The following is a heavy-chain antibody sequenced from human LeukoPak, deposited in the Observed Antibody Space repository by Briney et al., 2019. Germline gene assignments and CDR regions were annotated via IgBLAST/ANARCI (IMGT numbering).Heavy chain of an antibody. V-gene: IGHV4-38-2*02. J-gene: IGHJ3*02. CDR3: ARDRISSIAAAGNDAFDI. CDR1: GYSISSGYY. CDR2: IYHSGST. D-gene: IGHD6-13*01. Sequence: SETLSLTCTVSGYSISSGYYWGWIRQPPGKGLEWIGSIYHSGSTYYNPSLKSRVTISVDTSKNQFSLKLSSVTAADTAVYYCARDRISSIAAAGNDAFDIWGQGTMVTVSS.